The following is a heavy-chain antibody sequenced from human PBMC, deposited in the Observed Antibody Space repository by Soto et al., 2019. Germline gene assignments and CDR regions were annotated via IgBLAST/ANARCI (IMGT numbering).Heavy chain of an antibody. CDR2: ISGIGGST. CDR3: AKGLYVSGWYLDY. Sequence: GGSLRLSCAASGFSFSSYAMSWVRQAPGKGLEWVSTISGIGGSTYYPDSVKGRFTISRDNSKNSLYLQMDSLRAEDTAVYYCAKGLYVSGWYLDYWGLGTLVTVSS. V-gene: IGHV3-23*01. CDR1: GFSFSSYA. D-gene: IGHD6-19*01. J-gene: IGHJ4*01.